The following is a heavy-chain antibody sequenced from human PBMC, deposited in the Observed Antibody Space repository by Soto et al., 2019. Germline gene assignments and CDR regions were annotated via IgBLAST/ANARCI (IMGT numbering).Heavy chain of an antibody. CDR3: ASGPPSYYDSSGYYKYFDY. D-gene: IGHD3-22*01. CDR2: ISAYNGNT. V-gene: IGHV1-18*01. J-gene: IGHJ4*02. CDR1: GYTFTSYG. Sequence: QVQLVQSGAEVKKPGASVKVSCKASGYTFTSYGISWVRQAPGQGLEWMGWISAYNGNTNYAQKLQGRVTMTTDTSTSTAYMALRSLRSDDTAVYYCASGPPSYYDSSGYYKYFDYWGQGTLVTVSS.